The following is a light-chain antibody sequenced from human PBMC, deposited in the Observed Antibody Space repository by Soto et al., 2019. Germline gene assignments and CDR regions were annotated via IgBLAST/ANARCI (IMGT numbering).Light chain of an antibody. V-gene: IGKV1-6*01. J-gene: IGKJ2*01. CDR3: LQDYDDPYT. Sequence: AIQMTQSPSSLYSSVGHRVTITCRASQGIRNDLGWYQQKPGQAPKLLIYAASSLQSGVPSRFSGSGSGTDFTLTISSLQPEDFATYYCLQDYDDPYTFGQGTKREIK. CDR1: QGIRND. CDR2: AAS.